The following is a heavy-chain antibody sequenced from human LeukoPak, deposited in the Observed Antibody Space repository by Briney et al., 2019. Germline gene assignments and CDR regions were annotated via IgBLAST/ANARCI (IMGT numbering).Heavy chain of an antibody. Sequence: GGSLRLSCAASGFPFSVSWMHWFRQVPGKGLMWVSRITADETTTYADSVRGRFTISRDNAKNTVYLQMNSLRAEDTAVYYCARDSGYSGYSDYWGQGTLVTVSS. CDR3: ARDSGYSGYSDY. D-gene: IGHD5-12*01. J-gene: IGHJ4*02. CDR1: GFPFSVSW. CDR2: ITADETT. V-gene: IGHV3-74*01.